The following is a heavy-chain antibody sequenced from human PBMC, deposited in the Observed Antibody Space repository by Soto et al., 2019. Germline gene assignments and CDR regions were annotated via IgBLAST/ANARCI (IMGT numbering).Heavy chain of an antibody. CDR2: INAANGNT. V-gene: IGHV1-3*01. Sequence: APGQSLEWMGRINAANGNTQYSQNFQGRVTFTSDASASTAFMELTNLRFEDKAMYYCATDYGSNWRLWGQGTLVSVSS. J-gene: IGHJ4*02. D-gene: IGHD3-10*01. CDR3: ATDYGSNWRL.